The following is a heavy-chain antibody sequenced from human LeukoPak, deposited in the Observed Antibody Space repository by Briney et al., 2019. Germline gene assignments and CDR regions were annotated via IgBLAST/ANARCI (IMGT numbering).Heavy chain of an antibody. CDR2: INHSGST. D-gene: IGHD3-16*01. CDR3: AGVQAEGGPGH. CDR1: GGSFSGYY. J-gene: IGHJ4*02. V-gene: IGHV4-34*01. Sequence: PSETLSLTCTVSGGSFSGYYWSWIRQPPGKGLGWIGEINHSGSTNYNPSLKSRVTISVDTSKNQFSLKRSCVTAEDTTRYYFAGVQAEGGPGHWGQGTLVTVSS.